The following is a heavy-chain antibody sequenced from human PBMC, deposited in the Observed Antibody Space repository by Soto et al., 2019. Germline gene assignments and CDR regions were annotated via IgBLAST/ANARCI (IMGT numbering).Heavy chain of an antibody. D-gene: IGHD3-16*01. CDR3: ARHCVFWGKADAFDI. J-gene: IGHJ3*02. Sequence: QLQLQESGPGLVKPSETLSLTCTVSGGSISSSSYYWGWIRQPPGKGLEWIGSIYYSGSTYYNPSLKSRVTISVDTSKNQFSLKLSSVTAADTAVYYCARHCVFWGKADAFDIWGQGTMVTVSS. V-gene: IGHV4-39*01. CDR2: IYYSGST. CDR1: GGSISSSSYY.